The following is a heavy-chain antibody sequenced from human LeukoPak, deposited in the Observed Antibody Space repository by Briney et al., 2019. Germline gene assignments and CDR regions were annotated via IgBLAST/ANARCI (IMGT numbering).Heavy chain of an antibody. CDR2: ISSSGSTI. CDR1: GFTFSDYY. D-gene: IGHD3-3*01. J-gene: IGHJ5*02. V-gene: IGHV3-11*01. Sequence: GGSQRLSCAASGFTFSDYYMSWIRQAPGKGLEWVSYISSSGSTIYYADSVKGRFTISRDNAKNSLYLQMNSLRAEDTAVYYCARDKSEVSIFGVVMWSEEVGWFDPWGQGTLVTVSS. CDR3: ARDKSEVSIFGVVMWSEEVGWFDP.